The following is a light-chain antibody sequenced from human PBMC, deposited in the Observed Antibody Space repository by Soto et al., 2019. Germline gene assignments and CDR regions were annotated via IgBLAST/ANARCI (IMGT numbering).Light chain of an antibody. J-gene: IGKJ3*01. CDR1: QSVSSSY. CDR3: QQYGSLWYN. V-gene: IGKV3-20*01. CDR2: GAS. Sequence: EIVLTQSPGTLSLSPGERATLSCRASQSVSSSYLAWYQQKPGQAPRLLIYGASSRATGIPDRFSGSGSGTDFTLTISSLEPEDFAVYYCQQYGSLWYNIGPGTKVDSK.